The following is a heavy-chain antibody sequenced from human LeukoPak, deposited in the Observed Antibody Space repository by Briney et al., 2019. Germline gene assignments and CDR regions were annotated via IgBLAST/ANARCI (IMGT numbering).Heavy chain of an antibody. D-gene: IGHD3-10*01. CDR2: ISGSGGNT. V-gene: IGHV3-23*01. CDR1: GFTFSSYA. Sequence: PGGSLRLSCAASGFTFSSYAMSWVRQAPGKGLEWVSAISGSGGNTYYADSVKGRFTISRDNSKNTLYLQMNSLRAEDTAVYYCAKTITMVRGVTRKAFDIWGQGTMVTVSS. CDR3: AKTITMVRGVTRKAFDI. J-gene: IGHJ3*02.